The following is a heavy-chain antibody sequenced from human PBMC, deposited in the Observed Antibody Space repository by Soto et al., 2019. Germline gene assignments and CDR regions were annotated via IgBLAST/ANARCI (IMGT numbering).Heavy chain of an antibody. D-gene: IGHD3-16*01. CDR1: GDSISSYY. Sequence: SKTLSLTCTVSGDSISSYYWSWIRQPPGKGLEWIGYIYYSGSTNYNPSLKSRVTISVDTSKNQFSLKLSSVTAADTAVYYCARDQGDTSYYYYCYGMDVWGQGTTVTVSS. CDR2: IYYSGST. J-gene: IGHJ6*02. CDR3: ARDQGDTSYYYYCYGMDV. V-gene: IGHV4-59*01.